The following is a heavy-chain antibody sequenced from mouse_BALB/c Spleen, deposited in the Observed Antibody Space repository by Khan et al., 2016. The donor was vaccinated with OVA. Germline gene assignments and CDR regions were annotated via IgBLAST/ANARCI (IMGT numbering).Heavy chain of an antibody. CDR1: GYSFTSYW. Sequence: EVQLQQSGTVLARPGASVKMSCKASGYSFTSYWMHWVKQRPGQGLEWIGTIYPGVIDTRFNQKFKVKATLTAVTSANTAYLELSSLTNEDSAVYFCTISYDSYYFDYWGQGATLTVSS. CDR3: TISYDSYYFDY. V-gene: IGHV1-5*01. J-gene: IGHJ2*01. CDR2: IYPGVIDT. D-gene: IGHD2-4*01.